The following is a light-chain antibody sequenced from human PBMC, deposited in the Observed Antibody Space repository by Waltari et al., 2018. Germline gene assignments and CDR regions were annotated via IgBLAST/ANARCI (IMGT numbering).Light chain of an antibody. J-gene: IGLJ2*01. Sequence: QSALTPPASVSGSPGQSITIPCTGTSSDGGGYNYVPWYQQHPGKAPKLMIYEVSNRPSGVSNRFSGSKSGNTASLTISGLQAEDEADYYCSSYTSSSSVVFGGGTKLTVL. CDR1: SSDGGGYNY. CDR3: SSYTSSSSVV. V-gene: IGLV2-14*01. CDR2: EVS.